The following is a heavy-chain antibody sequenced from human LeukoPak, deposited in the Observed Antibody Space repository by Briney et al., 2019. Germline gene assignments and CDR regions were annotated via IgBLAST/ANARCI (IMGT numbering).Heavy chain of an antibody. CDR1: GSSISSGYY. CDR3: ARDPRGLPADY. Sequence: SETLSLTCTVSGSSISSGYYWGWIRQPPGKGLEWIGSIYHSGSTYYNPSLKSRVTISVDTSKNQFSLKLSSVTAADTAVYYCARDPRGLPADYWGQGTLVTVSS. CDR2: IYHSGST. D-gene: IGHD4-17*01. J-gene: IGHJ4*02. V-gene: IGHV4-38-2*02.